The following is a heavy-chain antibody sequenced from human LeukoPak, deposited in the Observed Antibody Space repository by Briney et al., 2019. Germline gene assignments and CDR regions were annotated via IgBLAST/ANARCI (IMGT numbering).Heavy chain of an antibody. D-gene: IGHD7-27*01. Sequence: ASVKVSCKASGGTFSSYAISWVRQAPGQGLEWMGWISAYNGNTNYAQKLQGRVTMTTDTSTSTAYMELRSLRSDDTAVYYCARDRTGDLDYWGQGTLVTVSS. CDR3: ARDRTGDLDY. J-gene: IGHJ4*02. V-gene: IGHV1-18*01. CDR2: ISAYNGNT. CDR1: GGTFSSYA.